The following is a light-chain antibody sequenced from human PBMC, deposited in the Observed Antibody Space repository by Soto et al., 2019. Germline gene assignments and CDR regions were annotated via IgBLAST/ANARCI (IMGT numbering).Light chain of an antibody. CDR3: QQYRSALT. CDR1: QSVSSSY. J-gene: IGKJ4*01. Sequence: EIVWTQSTGTLSLSPGERATLSCRASQSVSSSYLACYQQKPGQAPRLLIYGASSRGAGIPDRCGGSGSGTDYTPTIRRLEPEDFAVYSCQQYRSALTFGAGTNVDIK. CDR2: GAS. V-gene: IGKV3-20*01.